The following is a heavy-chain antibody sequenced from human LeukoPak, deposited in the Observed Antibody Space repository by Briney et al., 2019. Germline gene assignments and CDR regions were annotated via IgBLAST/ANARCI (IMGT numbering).Heavy chain of an antibody. CDR2: IYGGGEIT. CDR3: AKDRLSSWGIGAFEI. CDR1: GFTFSTYA. J-gene: IGHJ3*02. V-gene: IGHV3-23*01. Sequence: PGGSLRLSCAASGFTFSTYAMTWVRQAPGKGLEWVSAIYGGGEITYYADSVKGRFIISRDNSKNTLYLQMNRLRTEDTAIYYCAKDRLSSWGIGAFEIWGQGTMVTVSS. D-gene: IGHD3-16*01.